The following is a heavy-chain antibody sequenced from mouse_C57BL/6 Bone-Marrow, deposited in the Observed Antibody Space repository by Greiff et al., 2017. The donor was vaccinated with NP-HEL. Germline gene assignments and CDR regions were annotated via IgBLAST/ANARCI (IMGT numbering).Heavy chain of an antibody. J-gene: IGHJ3*01. CDR3: ARKLDGAWFAY. CDR1: GYTFTSYG. Sequence: QVQLQQPGAELARPGASVKLSCKASGYTFTSYGISWVKQRPGQGLEWIGKIYPRSGNTYYNEKFKGKATLTVDKSSSTAYMELRSLTSEDSAVYFYARKLDGAWFAYWGQGTLVTVSA. V-gene: IGHV1-81*01. CDR2: IYPRSGNT.